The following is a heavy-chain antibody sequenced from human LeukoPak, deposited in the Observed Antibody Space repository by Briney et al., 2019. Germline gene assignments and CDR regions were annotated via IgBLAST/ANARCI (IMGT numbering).Heavy chain of an antibody. CDR1: GFTFDDYA. Sequence: PGGSLRLSCAASGFTFDDYAMHWVRQAPGKGLEWVSGISWNSGSIGYADSVKGRFTISRDNAKNSLYLQMNSLRAEDTALYYCAKAAAAGTGIATDFDYWGQGTLVTVSS. J-gene: IGHJ4*02. CDR3: AKAAAAGTGIATDFDY. V-gene: IGHV3-9*01. D-gene: IGHD6-13*01. CDR2: ISWNSGSI.